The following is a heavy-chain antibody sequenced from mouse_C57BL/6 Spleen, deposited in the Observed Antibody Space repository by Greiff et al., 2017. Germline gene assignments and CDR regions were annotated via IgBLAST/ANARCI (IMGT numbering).Heavy chain of an antibody. CDR3: ARRDDYGYAMDY. J-gene: IGHJ4*01. V-gene: IGHV1-52*01. CDR2: IDPSDSET. D-gene: IGHD2-4*01. Sequence: QVQLQQPGAELVRPGSSVKLSCKASGYTFTSYWMHWVKQRPIQGLEWIGNIDPSDSETHYNQKFKDKATLTVDKSSSTAYMQLSSLTSEDSAVXYCARRDDYGYAMDYWGQGTSVTVSS. CDR1: GYTFTSYW.